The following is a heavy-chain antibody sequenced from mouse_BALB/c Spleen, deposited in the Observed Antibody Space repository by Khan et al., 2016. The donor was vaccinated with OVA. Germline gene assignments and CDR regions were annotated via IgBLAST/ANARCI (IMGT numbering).Heavy chain of an antibody. CDR2: ISTHYGDV. J-gene: IGHJ3*01. CDR1: GYTFTDYA. V-gene: IGHV1S137*01. CDR3: ARGGGNDRLAY. D-gene: IGHD2-2*01. Sequence: QVQLQQSGPELVRPGVSVKISCKGSGYTFTDYAMHWVKQSHAKSLEWIGVISTHYGDVDSNQKFKGKATMTVDKSSNTAYMELASFTSEDPAIYYCARGGGNDRLAYWGQGTLVTVSA.